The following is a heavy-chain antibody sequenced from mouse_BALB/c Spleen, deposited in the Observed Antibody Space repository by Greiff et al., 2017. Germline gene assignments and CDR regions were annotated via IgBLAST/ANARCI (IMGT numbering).Heavy chain of an antibody. J-gene: IGHJ4*01. V-gene: IGHV5-6-5*01. CDR3: ARDMTTATAMDY. Sequence: EVKLVESGGGLVKPGGSLKLSCAASGFTFSSYAMSWVRQTPEKRLEWVASISSGGSTYYPDSVKGRFTISRDNARNILYLQMSSLRSEDTAMYYCARDMTTATAMDYWGQGTSVTVSS. D-gene: IGHD1-2*01. CDR2: ISSGGST. CDR1: GFTFSSYA.